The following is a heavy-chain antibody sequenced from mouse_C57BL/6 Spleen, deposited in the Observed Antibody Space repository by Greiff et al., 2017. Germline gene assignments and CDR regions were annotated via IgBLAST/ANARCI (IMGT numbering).Heavy chain of an antibody. CDR3: ASTSYFPKDY. J-gene: IGHJ4*01. D-gene: IGHD5-5*01. V-gene: IGHV3-6*01. CDR2: IRYDGSN. CDR1: GYSITSGYY. Sequence: VQLQQSGPGLVKPSPSLSLTCSVTGYSITSGYYWNWIRQFPGNKLEWMGYIRYDGSNNYNPSLKNRISITRDTSKNPFFLKLNSVTTEDTATYCCASTSYFPKDYWGQGTSVTVSS.